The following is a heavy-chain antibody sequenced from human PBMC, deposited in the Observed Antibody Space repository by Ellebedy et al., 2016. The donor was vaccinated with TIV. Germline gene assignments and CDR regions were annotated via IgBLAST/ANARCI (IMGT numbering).Heavy chain of an antibody. Sequence: PGGSLRLSCAASGFSFTKHGMHWVRQAPGKGLEWVSLTSYDDSVQYYADSVKGRFTISRDNSKNTLYLQMSSLRPDDTDLYFCARGRYLSRHSLDVWGQGTTVTVSS. J-gene: IGHJ6*02. CDR1: GFSFTKHG. V-gene: IGHV3-30*19. CDR3: ARGRYLSRHSLDV. D-gene: IGHD2-21*01. CDR2: TSYDDSVQ.